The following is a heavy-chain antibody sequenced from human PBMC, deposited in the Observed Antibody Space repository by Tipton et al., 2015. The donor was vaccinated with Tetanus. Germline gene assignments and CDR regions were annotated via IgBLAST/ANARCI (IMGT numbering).Heavy chain of an antibody. Sequence: SLRLSCAASGFTFSTNAMHWVRQSPGKGLEWVSAISASGDSTYYADFVKGRFIISRDTSKNTLYLQMNSLRAEDTAVYYCARSASPFDYWGQGTLVTVPS. CDR2: ISASGDST. CDR1: GFTFSTNA. J-gene: IGHJ4*02. CDR3: ARSASPFDY. V-gene: IGHV3-23*01.